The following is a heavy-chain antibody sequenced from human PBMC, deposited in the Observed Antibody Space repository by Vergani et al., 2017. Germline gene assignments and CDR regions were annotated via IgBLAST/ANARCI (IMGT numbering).Heavy chain of an antibody. CDR2: ISSSGSTI. J-gene: IGHJ3*02. D-gene: IGHD2-21*02. CDR1: GFNISHYY. Sequence: QLHLVESGGGFVKPGGSLRLSCSASGFNISHYYMSWIRQAPGKGLEWVSYISSSGSTIFHADSVKGRFTISRDSANKSLYLQMTSLKSEDTAMYYCARDVVVTATAGCRDAFDMGDGGTVVTFSS. V-gene: IGHV3-11*04. CDR3: ARDVVVTATAGCRDAFDM.